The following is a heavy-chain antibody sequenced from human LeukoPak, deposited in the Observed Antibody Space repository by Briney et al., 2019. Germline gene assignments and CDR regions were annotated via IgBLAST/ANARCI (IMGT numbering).Heavy chain of an antibody. Sequence: SETLSLTCTVSGGSISSYYWSWIRQPPGKGLEWIGYIYYSGSTNYNPSLKSRVTISVDTSKNQFSLKPSSVTAADTAVYYCARGGRAYMDVWGKGTTVTVSS. V-gene: IGHV4-59*01. CDR1: GGSISSYY. CDR2: IYYSGST. J-gene: IGHJ6*03. CDR3: ARGGRAYMDV.